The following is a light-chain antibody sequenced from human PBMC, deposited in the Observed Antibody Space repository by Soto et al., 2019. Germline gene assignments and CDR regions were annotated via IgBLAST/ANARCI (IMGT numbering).Light chain of an antibody. CDR1: QSLSNTY. J-gene: IGKJ1*01. V-gene: IGKV3-20*01. CDR2: DAS. Sequence: EILLTQSPGTLSLSPGERATLSCRTSQSLSNTYLAWYQQKPGQAPRLLIFDASTRATGIPDRFSGSGSGTDFTLTISRLEPEDFAVYYCQLYGVSPKTFGQGTNVDIK. CDR3: QLYGVSPKT.